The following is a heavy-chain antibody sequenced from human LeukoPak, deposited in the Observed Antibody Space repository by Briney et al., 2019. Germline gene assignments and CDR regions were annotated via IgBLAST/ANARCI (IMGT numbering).Heavy chain of an antibody. J-gene: IGHJ4*02. CDR2: IYYSGST. D-gene: IGHD6-13*01. CDR3: ARGIAAAGNFDY. CDR1: GGSISSYY. V-gene: IGHV4-59*01. Sequence: SETLSLTCTVSGGSISSYYWSWIRRPPGKGLEWIGYIYYSGSTNYNPSLKSRVTISVDTSKNQSSLKLSSVTAADTAVYYCARGIAAAGNFDYWGQGTLVTVSS.